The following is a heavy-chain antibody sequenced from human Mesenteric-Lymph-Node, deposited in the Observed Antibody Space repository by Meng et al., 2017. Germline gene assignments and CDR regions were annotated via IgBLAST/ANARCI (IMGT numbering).Heavy chain of an antibody. CDR2: ISSDGTKT. Sequence: GGSLRLSCAASGFTFSNAWMSWVRQAPGKGLEWVALISSDGTKTYYADSVKGRFTISRDNSKNTLYLQMNSLRAEDTAVYYCARDGFPRGAEYDYWGQGALVTVSS. CDR3: ARDGFPRGAEYDY. D-gene: IGHD2/OR15-2a*01. CDR1: GFTFSNAW. J-gene: IGHJ4*02. V-gene: IGHV3-30*03.